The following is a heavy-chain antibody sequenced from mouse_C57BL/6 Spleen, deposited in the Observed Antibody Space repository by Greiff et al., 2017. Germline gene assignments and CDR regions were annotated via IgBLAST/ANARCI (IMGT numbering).Heavy chain of an antibody. CDR3: ARGGYDYEGYCDV. V-gene: IGHV1-59*01. J-gene: IGHJ1*03. D-gene: IGHD2-4*01. CDR2: IDPSDSYT. CDR1: GYTFTSYW. Sequence: QVQLKQPGAELVRPGTSVKLSCKASGYTFTSYWMHWVKQRPGQGLEWIGVIDPSDSYTNYNQKFKGKATLTVDTSSSTAYMQLSSLTSEDSAVYYCARGGYDYEGYCDVWGTGTTVTVSS.